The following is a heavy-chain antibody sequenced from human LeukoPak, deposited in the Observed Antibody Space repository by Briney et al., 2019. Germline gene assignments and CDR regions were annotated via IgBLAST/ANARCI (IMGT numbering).Heavy chain of an antibody. V-gene: IGHV4-59*11. J-gene: IGHJ4*02. CDR3: ARSGRTDYYPFAF. Sequence: ASETLSLTCTVSGDPISSHYWSWLRQPPGKGLEWIGYIYYTGSTNYNPSLKGRVTISIDTSKHQFSLKLSSVTAADTAVYYCARSGRTDYYPFAFWGQGTLVTVSS. CDR2: IYYTGST. D-gene: IGHD3-9*01. CDR1: GDPISSHY.